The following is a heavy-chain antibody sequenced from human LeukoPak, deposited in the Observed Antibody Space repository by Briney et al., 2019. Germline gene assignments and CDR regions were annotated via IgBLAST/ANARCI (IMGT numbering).Heavy chain of an antibody. D-gene: IGHD6-13*01. V-gene: IGHV3-7*01. J-gene: IGHJ4*02. Sequence: GGSLRLSCAASGFTFSVYWMHWVRQAPGKGLEWVAKIKQYGSEKYYVDSVKGRITISRDNAKNSLSLQMNSLRAEDTAVYYCARDSIAAAHPDYWGQGTLVTVSS. CDR1: GFTFSVYW. CDR2: IKQYGSEK. CDR3: ARDSIAAAHPDY.